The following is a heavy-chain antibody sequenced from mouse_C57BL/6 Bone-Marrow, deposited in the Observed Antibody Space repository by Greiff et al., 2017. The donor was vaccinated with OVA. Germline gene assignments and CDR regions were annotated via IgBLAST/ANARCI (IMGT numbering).Heavy chain of an antibody. J-gene: IGHJ2*01. CDR3: TTYRY. Sequence: VQLKQPGAELVKPGASVKMSCTASGFNIKDDYMHWVKQRPEQGLEWIGWIDPENGDTEYASKFQGKATITADTSSNTAYLQLSSLTSEDTAVYYCTTYRYWGQGTTLTVSS. CDR2: IDPENGDT. V-gene: IGHV14-4*01. CDR1: GFNIKDDY.